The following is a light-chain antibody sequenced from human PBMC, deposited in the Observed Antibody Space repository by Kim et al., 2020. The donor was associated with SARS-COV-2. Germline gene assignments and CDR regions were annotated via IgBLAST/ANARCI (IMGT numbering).Light chain of an antibody. V-gene: IGKV1-8*01. Sequence: AIQMTQSPSSFSASTGDRVTITCRASQGISSYLAWYQQKPGKAPKLLIYAASTLQSGVPSRFSGSGSGIDFTLTISCLQSEDFATYYCQQYYSYPRTFGQGTKVDI. CDR3: QQYYSYPRT. CDR1: QGISSY. J-gene: IGKJ1*01. CDR2: AAS.